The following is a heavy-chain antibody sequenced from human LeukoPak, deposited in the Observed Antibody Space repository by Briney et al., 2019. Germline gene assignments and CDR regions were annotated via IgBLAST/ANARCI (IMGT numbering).Heavy chain of an antibody. J-gene: IGHJ4*02. V-gene: IGHV3-33*01. CDR2: IWYDGSNK. D-gene: IGHD3-16*01. CDR1: GFTFSSYG. Sequence: PGRSLRLSCAASGFTFSSYGMNWVRQAPGKGLEWVAIIWYDGSNKYYADSVKGRFTISRDNSKNTLYLQMNSLRAEDTAVYYCARWGSADSFDYWGQETLVTVSS. CDR3: ARWGSADSFDY.